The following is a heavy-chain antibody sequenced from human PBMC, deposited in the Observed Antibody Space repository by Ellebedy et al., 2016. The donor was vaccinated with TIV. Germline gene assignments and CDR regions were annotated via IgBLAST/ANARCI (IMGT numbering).Heavy chain of an antibody. CDR3: ARGGFYYGSASYYPFDF. CDR1: GYTFTNYD. V-gene: IGHV1-8*01. J-gene: IGHJ4*02. D-gene: IGHD3-10*01. CDR2: MNPNSGRT. Sequence: AASVKVSCKASGYTFTNYDINWVRQATGQGLEWMGWMNPNSGRTGDAQKFQGRVTMTRSTSITTAYMELSSLRSEDTAVYYCARGGFYYGSASYYPFDFWGQGTLITVSS.